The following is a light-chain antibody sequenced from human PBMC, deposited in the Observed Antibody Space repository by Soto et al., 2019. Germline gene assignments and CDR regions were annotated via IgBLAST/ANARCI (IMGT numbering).Light chain of an antibody. J-gene: IGLJ1*01. Sequence: QAVLSQPSSVCGSPGQAITISCTGNHNDIGTYDYVSWYQQHPGRAPRLLIHGVTTRPSGISGRFSASKSGLTASLTISGLQPEEEADYYCSSFTSNRIYVFGPGTKVTAL. CDR3: SSFTSNRIYV. CDR1: HNDIGTYDY. V-gene: IGLV2-14*03. CDR2: GVT.